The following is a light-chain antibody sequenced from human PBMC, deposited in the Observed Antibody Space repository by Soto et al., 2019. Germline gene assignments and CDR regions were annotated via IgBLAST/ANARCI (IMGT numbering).Light chain of an antibody. CDR3: QQYSDWPLT. J-gene: IGKJ4*01. CDR2: GAS. V-gene: IGKV3-15*01. Sequence: EIVMTQSPATLSVSPGERATLSCRASQSISRTLAWYQQKPGQAPRLLIYGASSRATGIPARFSGSGSGTEFTLTISSLQSEDFAVYYCQQYSDWPLTFGGGTKVDIK. CDR1: QSISRT.